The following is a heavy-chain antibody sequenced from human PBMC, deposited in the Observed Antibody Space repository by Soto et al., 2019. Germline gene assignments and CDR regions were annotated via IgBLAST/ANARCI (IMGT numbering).Heavy chain of an antibody. J-gene: IGHJ6*02. CDR1: GYTFTGYY. V-gene: IGHV1-2*04. CDR2: INPNSGGT. Sequence: ASVKVSCKASGYTFTGYYMHWVRQAPGQGLEWMGWINPNSGGTNYAQKFQGWVTMTRDTSISTAYMELSRLRSDDTAVYYCARDRRFYSSSAELQNYYYYGMDVWGQGTTVTVSS. D-gene: IGHD6-6*01. CDR3: ARDRRFYSSSAELQNYYYYGMDV.